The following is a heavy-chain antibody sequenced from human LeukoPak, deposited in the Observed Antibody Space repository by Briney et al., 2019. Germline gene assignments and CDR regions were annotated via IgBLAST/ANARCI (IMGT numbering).Heavy chain of an antibody. J-gene: IGHJ4*02. CDR2: NYYSGST. D-gene: IGHD3-10*01. Sequence: PSETLSLTCTVSGGSISTYYWSWIRQPPGKGLEWIGYNYYSGSTNYNPSLKSRVTISVDTSKNQFSLKLSSVTAADTAVYYCARVGYGSFDYWGQGTLVTVSS. CDR3: ARVGYGSFDY. CDR1: GGSISTYY. V-gene: IGHV4-59*01.